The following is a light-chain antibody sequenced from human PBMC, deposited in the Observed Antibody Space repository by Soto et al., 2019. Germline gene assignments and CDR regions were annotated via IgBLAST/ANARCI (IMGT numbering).Light chain of an antibody. J-gene: IGKJ4*01. CDR1: QSISGW. Sequence: DIQMTQSPSTLSASVGDRVTITCRAGQSISGWLAWYQQKPGKAPNLLIYKASSLKSGVPSRFSGSGSGTEYTLTISSLQPDDFATYYCQQYNSYPLTFGGGTKV. CDR2: KAS. V-gene: IGKV1-5*03. CDR3: QQYNSYPLT.